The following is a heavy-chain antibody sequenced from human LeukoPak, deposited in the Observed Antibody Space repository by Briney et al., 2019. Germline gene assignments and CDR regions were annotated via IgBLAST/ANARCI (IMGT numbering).Heavy chain of an antibody. CDR3: AGEVGGSWFDP. V-gene: IGHV4-61*02. J-gene: IGHJ5*02. Sequence: SETLSLTCTVSGGFISSGSHYWSRIRQPAGKGLEWIGRIYTSGNTNYNPSLKSRVTISLDTSKNQFSLNLSSVTAADTAVYYCAGEVGGSWFDPWGLGTLVTVSS. D-gene: IGHD1-26*01. CDR2: IYTSGNT. CDR1: GGFISSGSHY.